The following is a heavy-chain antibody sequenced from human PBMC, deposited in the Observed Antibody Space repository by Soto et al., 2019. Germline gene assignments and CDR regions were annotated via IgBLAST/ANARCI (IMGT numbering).Heavy chain of an antibody. CDR1: GGSVSSGSYY. V-gene: IGHV4-61*01. D-gene: IGHD3-22*01. J-gene: IGHJ4*02. Sequence: QVQLQESGPGLVKPSETLSLTCTVSGGSVSSGSYYWTWMRQPPGKELEWIGYINYSGSTSYNPSLKGRVAISVDTSKKQFSLKVSSVTAADTAVYYCARDGDTSGYYYFDYWGQGTLVTVSS. CDR2: INYSGST. CDR3: ARDGDTSGYYYFDY.